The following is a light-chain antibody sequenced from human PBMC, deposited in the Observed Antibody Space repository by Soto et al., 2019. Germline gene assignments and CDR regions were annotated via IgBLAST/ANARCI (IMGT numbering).Light chain of an antibody. CDR1: QSIGPY. Sequence: ETVLTQSPATLSLSPGETATLSCRASQSIGPYLAWYQQKPGQPPRLVVYDVSNRATGIPARFSGSGSGTDFTLTISSLEPEDFAVYYCQQRQRWPPLTFGGGTKVEIK. CDR2: DVS. V-gene: IGKV3-11*01. J-gene: IGKJ4*01. CDR3: QQRQRWPPLT.